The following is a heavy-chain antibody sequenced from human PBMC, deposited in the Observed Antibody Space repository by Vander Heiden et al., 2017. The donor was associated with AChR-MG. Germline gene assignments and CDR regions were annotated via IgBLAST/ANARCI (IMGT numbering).Heavy chain of an antibody. Sequence: QLQLQESGPGLVKPSETLSLTCTVSGGSISSSSYYGGWIRQPPGKGLEWIGSIYYSGSTYYNPSLKSRVTISVDTSKNQFSLKLSSVTAADTAVYYCARPKTTYYYDSSGYGPFDPWGQGTLVTVSS. J-gene: IGHJ5*02. CDR2: IYYSGST. CDR3: ARPKTTYYYDSSGYGPFDP. V-gene: IGHV4-39*01. D-gene: IGHD3-22*01. CDR1: GGSISSSSYY.